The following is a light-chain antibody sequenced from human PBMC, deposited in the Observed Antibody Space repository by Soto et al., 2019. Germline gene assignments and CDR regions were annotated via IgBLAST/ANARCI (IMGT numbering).Light chain of an antibody. Sequence: ETVLTQSPGTLSLSPGERATLSCRASESLRNRNLAWYQKRPGQAPRLLIYDASSRATGIPDRFSGSGSGTDFTLTINRLEPEYFAIYYCQQYDTSPGTFGLGTKVEVK. J-gene: IGKJ1*01. V-gene: IGKV3-20*01. CDR1: ESLRNRN. CDR2: DAS. CDR3: QQYDTSPGT.